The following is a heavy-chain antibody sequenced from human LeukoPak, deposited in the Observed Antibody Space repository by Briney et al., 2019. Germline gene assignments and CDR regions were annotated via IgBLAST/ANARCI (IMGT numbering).Heavy chain of an antibody. Sequence: PGGSLRLSCAASGFTFSSYSMNWVRQAPGKGLEWVSSISSSSSYIYYADSVKGRFTISRDNAKNSLYLQMNSLRAEDTAVYYCARGPYSSSYYFDYRGQGTLVTVSS. J-gene: IGHJ4*02. CDR3: ARGPYSSSYYFDY. CDR2: ISSSSSYI. D-gene: IGHD6-6*01. CDR1: GFTFSSYS. V-gene: IGHV3-21*01.